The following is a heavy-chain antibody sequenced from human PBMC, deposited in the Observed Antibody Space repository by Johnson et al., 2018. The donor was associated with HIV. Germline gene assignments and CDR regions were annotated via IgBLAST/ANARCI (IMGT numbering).Heavy chain of an antibody. J-gene: IGHJ3*02. CDR3: VRVGKYCGGDCYSGVDAYDI. Sequence: VQLVESGGGVARPGGSLRLSCAASGFTFDYHDMTWVRQVTGKGLEWVSGINWNGGNTGYADSVKGRFTISRDNAKKSLYLQMSSLRAEDTALYYCVRVGKYCGGDCYSGVDAYDIWGQGTVVIVSS. CDR2: INWNGGNT. V-gene: IGHV3-20*04. D-gene: IGHD2-21*02. CDR1: GFTFDYHD.